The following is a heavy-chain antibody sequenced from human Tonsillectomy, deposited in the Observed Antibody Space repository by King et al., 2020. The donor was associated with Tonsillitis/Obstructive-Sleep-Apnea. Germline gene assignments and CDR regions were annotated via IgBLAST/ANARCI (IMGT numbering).Heavy chain of an antibody. D-gene: IGHD1-26*01. Sequence: QLVQSGAEVKKPGASVKVSCKASGYTFTGYHIHWVRQAPGQGLEWMGWNNPNSGGTNYAQKFQGRVTMTRDTSISTAYMEVRRLRSDDTAVYYCARDLLNSALVYGMDVWGQGTTVTVSS. V-gene: IGHV1-2*02. J-gene: IGHJ6*02. CDR1: GYTFTGYH. CDR3: ARDLLNSALVYGMDV. CDR2: NNPNSGGT.